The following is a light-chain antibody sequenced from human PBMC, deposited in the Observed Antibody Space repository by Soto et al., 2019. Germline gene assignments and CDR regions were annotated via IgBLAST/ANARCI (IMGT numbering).Light chain of an antibody. CDR1: QRMSSW. Sequence: DIQMTQSPSTLSASVGDRVTITCRASQRMSSWLAWYQQKPGKAPKPLIYKASSLETGVPSRFSGSGSGTEFTLTISSLQPDDFATYYCQQYNSYPLTFGGGTKVEIK. CDR3: QQYNSYPLT. V-gene: IGKV1-5*03. CDR2: KAS. J-gene: IGKJ4*01.